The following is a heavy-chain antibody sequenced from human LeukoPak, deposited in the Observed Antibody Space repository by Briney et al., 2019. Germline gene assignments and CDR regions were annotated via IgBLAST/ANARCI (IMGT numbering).Heavy chain of an antibody. V-gene: IGHV4-34*01. CDR3: ARVATMVRGVTVYYYYYYMDV. CDR1: GGSFSGYY. CDR2: INHSGST. Sequence: SETLSLTCAAYGGSFSGYYWSWIRQPPGKGLEWIGEINHSGSTNYNPSLKSRVTISVDTSKNQFSLKLSSVTAADTAVYYCARVATMVRGVTVYYYYYYMDVWGKGTTVTVSS. J-gene: IGHJ6*03. D-gene: IGHD3-10*01.